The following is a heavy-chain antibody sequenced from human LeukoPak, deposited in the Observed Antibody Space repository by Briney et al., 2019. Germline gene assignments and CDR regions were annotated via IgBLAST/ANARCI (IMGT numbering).Heavy chain of an antibody. CDR3: AKAGYSSSWYYYYGMDV. D-gene: IGHD6-13*01. J-gene: IGHJ6*02. CDR2: ISGSGGST. Sequence: PGGSLRLSCAASGFTFSDHYMDWVRQAPGKGLEWVSAISGSGGSTYYADSVKGRFTISRDNSKNTLYLQMNSLRAEDTAVYYCAKAGYSSSWYYYYGMDVWGQGTTVTVSS. V-gene: IGHV3-23*01. CDR1: GFTFSDHY.